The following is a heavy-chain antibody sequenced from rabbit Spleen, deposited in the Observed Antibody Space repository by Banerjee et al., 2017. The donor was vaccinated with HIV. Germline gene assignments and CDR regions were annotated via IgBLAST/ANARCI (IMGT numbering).Heavy chain of an antibody. J-gene: IGHJ4*01. Sequence: QEQLVESGGGLVMPGGTLTLTCKASGIDFTSYYMCWVRQAPGKGPEWIACIYAGSSGSTYYASWAKGRFTISKTSSTTVTLQMTSLTAADTATYFCARDLAGVIGWNFSLWGPGTLVTVS. CDR2: IYAGSSGST. D-gene: IGHD4-1*01. CDR3: ARDLAGVIGWNFSL. CDR1: GIDFTSYY. V-gene: IGHV1S45*01.